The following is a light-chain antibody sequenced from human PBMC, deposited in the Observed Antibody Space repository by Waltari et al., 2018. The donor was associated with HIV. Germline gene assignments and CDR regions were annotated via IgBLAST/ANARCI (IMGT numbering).Light chain of an antibody. J-gene: IGKJ1*01. V-gene: IGKV1-5*03. CDR2: RAS. CDR1: QNINSW. CDR3: LQYDNLWT. Sequence: DIQMTQSPSTLSASVGDRVTITCRASQNINSWLAWYQQKPGKAPKLLIYRASNLQSGVPSRCSGSESGTGFTLTISSLQPDDFATYYCLQYDNLWTFGQGTKVDIK.